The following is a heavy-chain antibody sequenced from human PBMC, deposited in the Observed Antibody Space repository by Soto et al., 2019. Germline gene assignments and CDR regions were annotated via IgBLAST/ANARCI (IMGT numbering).Heavy chain of an antibody. D-gene: IGHD1-7*01. CDR2: IDYSGST. CDR3: AREGLTGTIGLYDSYGMDV. CDR1: GGSISSYY. Sequence: QVQLQESGPGLVKPSETLSLTCTVSGGSISSYYWSWIRQPPGKGLEWIGYIDYSGSTNYNPSLQSRITISVDASKNQFSLNLISVTAADTAVYYCAREGLTGTIGLYDSYGMDVWGHWTTVTVS. V-gene: IGHV4-59*01. J-gene: IGHJ6*02.